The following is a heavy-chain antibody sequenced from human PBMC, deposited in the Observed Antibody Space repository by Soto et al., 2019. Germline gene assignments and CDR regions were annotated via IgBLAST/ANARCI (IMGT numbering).Heavy chain of an antibody. J-gene: IGHJ4*02. V-gene: IGHV3-11*01. CDR3: ARDGSEEDGGGGKGYYFDS. CDR2: ISGSGSTI. Sequence: PGGSLRLSCAASGFTFSDFFMSWVRQAPGKGLEWIAYISGSGSTIRYADSVKGRITISRDNAKNSVSLQMNSLRAEATAGYSCARDGSEEDGGGGKGYYFDSGGLEPGVT. CDR1: GFTFSDFF. D-gene: IGHD2-21*01.